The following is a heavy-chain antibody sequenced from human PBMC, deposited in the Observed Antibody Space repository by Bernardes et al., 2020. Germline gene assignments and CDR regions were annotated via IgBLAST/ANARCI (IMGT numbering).Heavy chain of an antibody. CDR1: GFTAKSNY. J-gene: IGHJ3*01. CDR2: FYPGGGT. CDR3: ARLSSGGRRSPIDL. Sequence: GSSLKVCCAASGFTAKSNYLNWVRQTPGEGLEWVSIFYPGGGTHYAASVKGRFTISRDDSKNTLYLQMDSLTVADTAVYYCARLSSGGRRSPIDLWGRGTMVVVSS. V-gene: IGHV3-53*01. D-gene: IGHD3-22*01.